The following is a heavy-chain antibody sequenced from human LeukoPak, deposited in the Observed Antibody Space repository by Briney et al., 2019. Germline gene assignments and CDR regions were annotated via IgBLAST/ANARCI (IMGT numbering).Heavy chain of an antibody. D-gene: IGHD3-10*01. CDR1: GFTFSSYS. Sequence: GGSLRLSCAASGFTFSSYSMNWVRQAPGKGLEWVSYISSGSSSTIYYADSVKGRFTISRDNAKNSLYLQMNSLRAEDTAVYYCAKDRTGSGFGELLSFYIYGMDVWGQGTTVTVSS. J-gene: IGHJ6*02. CDR2: ISSGSSSTI. CDR3: AKDRTGSGFGELLSFYIYGMDV. V-gene: IGHV3-48*04.